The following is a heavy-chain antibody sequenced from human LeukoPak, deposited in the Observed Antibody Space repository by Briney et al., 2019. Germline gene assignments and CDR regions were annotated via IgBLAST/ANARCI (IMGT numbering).Heavy chain of an antibody. CDR3: AKGDDFLADYRYRFDY. CDR2: IDSNGVTT. CDR1: GFAFSSYV. D-gene: IGHD3-9*01. J-gene: IGHJ4*02. V-gene: IGHV3-23*01. Sequence: GGSLRLSCEVSGFAFSSYVMSWVRQAPGNGLEWVSAIDSNGVTTNYADSVKGRFTISRDNSKNTLYLQLSSLRVADTAVYYCAKGDDFLADYRYRFDYWGQGTLVTVSS.